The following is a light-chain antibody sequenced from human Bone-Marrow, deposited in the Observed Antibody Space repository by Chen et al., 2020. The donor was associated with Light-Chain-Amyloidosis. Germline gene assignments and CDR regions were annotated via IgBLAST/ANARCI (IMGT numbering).Light chain of an antibody. CDR3: QEYDDAPWT. V-gene: IGKV1-27*01. CDR2: DAS. Sequence: DIQMTQSPSSLSASVGDRVTVTCRASQDIGNYLAWYHQKPGTVPKLLVYDASDLESGVPSRFSASGAGADITRTSSSLQAEDVGTYYCQEYDDAPWTFGQGTKVEIK. CDR1: QDIGNY. J-gene: IGKJ1*01.